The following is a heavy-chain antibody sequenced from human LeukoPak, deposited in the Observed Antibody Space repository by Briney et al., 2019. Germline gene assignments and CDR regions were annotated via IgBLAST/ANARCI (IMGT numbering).Heavy chain of an antibody. Sequence: ASVKVSCKASGYSFANFGISWVRQAPGQGLEWMGWINPNSGGTNYAQKFQGRVTMTRDTSISTAYMELSRLRSDDTAVYYCARGDCSSTSCYIINWFDPWGQGTLVTVSS. J-gene: IGHJ5*02. CDR3: ARGDCSSTSCYIINWFDP. CDR1: GYSFANFG. CDR2: INPNSGGT. V-gene: IGHV1-2*02. D-gene: IGHD2-2*01.